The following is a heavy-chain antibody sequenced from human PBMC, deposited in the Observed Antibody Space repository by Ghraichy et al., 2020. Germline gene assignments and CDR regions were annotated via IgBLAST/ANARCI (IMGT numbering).Heavy chain of an antibody. CDR3: ARHVYASGWYVDY. CDR2: IFYRGST. D-gene: IGHD6-19*01. J-gene: IGHJ4*02. V-gene: IGHV4-39*01. CDR1: DGSISTSSYY. Sequence: SETLSLTCTVSDGSISTSSYYWGWIRQPPGKGLEWIGSIFYRGSTYYNLSLKSRATISVDTSKNQFSLRLTSVSAADTAIYYCARHVYASGWYVDYWGQGTLVTVSS.